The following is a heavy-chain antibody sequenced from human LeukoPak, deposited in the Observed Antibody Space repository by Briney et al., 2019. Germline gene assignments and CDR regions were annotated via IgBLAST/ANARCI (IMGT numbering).Heavy chain of an antibody. CDR2: ISWNSGSI. J-gene: IGHJ4*02. CDR3: AKARSHYDFWSGYPYFDY. V-gene: IGHV3-9*03. Sequence: PGRSLRLSCAASGFTFDDYAMHWVRQAPGEGLEWVSGISWNSGSIGYADSVKGRFTISRDNAKNSLYLQMNSLRAEDMALYYCAKARSHYDFWSGYPYFDYWGQGTLVTVSP. CDR1: GFTFDDYA. D-gene: IGHD3-3*01.